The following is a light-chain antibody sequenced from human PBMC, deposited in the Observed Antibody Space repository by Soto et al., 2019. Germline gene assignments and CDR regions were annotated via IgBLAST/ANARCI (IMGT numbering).Light chain of an antibody. J-gene: IGLJ1*01. V-gene: IGLV2-8*01. Sequence: QSVLTQPPSASGSPGQSVTISCTGTSSDVGGYNYVSWYQQHPGKAPKLMIYEVSKRPSGVPDRFSGSKSGNTASLTVSGLLAEDEADYYCSSYAGSNNLGVFGTGTKVTVL. CDR1: SSDVGGYNY. CDR3: SSYAGSNNLGV. CDR2: EVS.